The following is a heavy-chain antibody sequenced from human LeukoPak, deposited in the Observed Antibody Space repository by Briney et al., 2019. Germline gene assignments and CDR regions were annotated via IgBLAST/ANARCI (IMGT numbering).Heavy chain of an antibody. J-gene: IGHJ6*03. D-gene: IGHD2-2*01. V-gene: IGHV1-2*02. CDR3: ARFVFGSSSHHYYYYYMDV. CDR1: GYTFTGYY. CDR2: INPNSGGT. Sequence: EASVKVSCKASGYTFTGYYMHWVRQAPGQGLEWMGWINPNSGGTNYAQKFQGRVTMTRDTSISTAYMELSRLRSDDTAVYYCARFVFGSSSHHYYYYYMDVWGKGTTVTISS.